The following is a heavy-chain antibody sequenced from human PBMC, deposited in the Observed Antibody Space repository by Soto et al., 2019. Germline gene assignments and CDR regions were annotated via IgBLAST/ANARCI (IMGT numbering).Heavy chain of an antibody. Sequence: SETLSLTCTVSGGSISSYYWSWIRQPPGKGLEWIGYIYYSGSTNYNPSLKSRVTISVDTSKNQLSLKLSSVTAADTAVYYCARCLYSSSKEWFDPWGQGTLVTVSS. D-gene: IGHD6-13*01. CDR1: GGSISSYY. CDR2: IYYSGST. CDR3: ARCLYSSSKEWFDP. V-gene: IGHV4-59*01. J-gene: IGHJ5*02.